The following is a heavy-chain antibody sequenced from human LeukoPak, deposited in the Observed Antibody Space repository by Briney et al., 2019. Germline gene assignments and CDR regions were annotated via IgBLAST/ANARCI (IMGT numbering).Heavy chain of an antibody. J-gene: IGHJ5*02. D-gene: IGHD3-10*01. V-gene: IGHV1-69*05. Sequence: ASVTVSCKASGGTFSSYAISWVRQAPGQGLEWMGEIIPIFGTANYAQKFQGRVTITTDESTSTAYMEPSSLRSEDTAVYYCARDFLGSGSYWFDPWGQGTLVTVSS. CDR2: IIPIFGTA. CDR3: ARDFLGSGSYWFDP. CDR1: GGTFSSYA.